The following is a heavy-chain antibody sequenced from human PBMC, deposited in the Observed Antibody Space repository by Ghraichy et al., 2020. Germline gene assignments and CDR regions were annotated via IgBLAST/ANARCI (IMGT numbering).Heavy chain of an antibody. J-gene: IGHJ4*02. CDR3: ARGIRKTYGDYVFDY. CDR2: MNPNSGNT. Sequence: ASVKVSCKASGYTFTSYDINWVRQATGQGLEWMGWMNPNSGNTGYAQKFQGRVTITRNTSISTAYMELSSLRSEDTAVYYCARGIRKTYGDYVFDYWGQGTLVTVSS. V-gene: IGHV1-8*03. D-gene: IGHD4-17*01. CDR1: GYTFTSYD.